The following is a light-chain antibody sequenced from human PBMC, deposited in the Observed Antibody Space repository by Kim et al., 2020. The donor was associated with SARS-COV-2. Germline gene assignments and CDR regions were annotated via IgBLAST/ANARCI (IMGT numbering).Light chain of an antibody. CDR3: QQYGSSPGHS. CDR1: QSVSSSY. J-gene: IGKJ2*03. V-gene: IGKV3-20*01. Sequence: STGERATLTCRARQSVSSSYLAWYQQKPGQAPRLLIYGASSRATGIPDRFSGSGSGTDFTLTISRLEPEDFAVYYCQQYGSSPGHSCGQGTKLEI. CDR2: GAS.